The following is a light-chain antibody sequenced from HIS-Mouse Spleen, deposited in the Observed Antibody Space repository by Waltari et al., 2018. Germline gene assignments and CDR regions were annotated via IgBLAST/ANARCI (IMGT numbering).Light chain of an antibody. Sequence: QSALTQPPSASGSPGQSVTISCTGTSIHVGGYNYVSRYQQHPGKAPKLMIYVVSKRPSGVPDRFSGSKSGNTASLTISGLQAEDEADYYCCSYAGSYTGVFGTGTKVTVL. CDR1: SIHVGGYNY. CDR3: CSYAGSYTGV. J-gene: IGLJ1*01. CDR2: VVS. V-gene: IGLV2-11*01.